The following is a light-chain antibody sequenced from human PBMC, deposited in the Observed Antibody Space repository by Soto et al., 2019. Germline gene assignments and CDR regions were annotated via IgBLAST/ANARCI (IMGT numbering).Light chain of an antibody. CDR2: DAS. V-gene: IGKV1-5*01. CDR3: QQYNSYRT. CDR1: QSISSW. J-gene: IGKJ1*01. Sequence: IQMTQSPSTLSASVGDRVTITCRASQSISSWLAWYQPKPGKAPKLLIYDASSLVSGVPTRFSGSGSGTEFTLTISSLQPDNFATYYCQQYNSYRTFGKGNKVDIK.